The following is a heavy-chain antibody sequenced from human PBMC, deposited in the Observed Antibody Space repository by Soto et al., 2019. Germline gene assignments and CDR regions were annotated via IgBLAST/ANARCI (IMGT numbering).Heavy chain of an antibody. Sequence: QVQLVQSGAEVKKPGASVKVSCKASGYTFTSYGISWVRQAPGQGPEWMGWISAYNGNTHYAQKLQGRVTMTTDTSTRTAYMELRSLRSADKAVYYCARTDSSGFLPRYNWFDPWCQGTLVTVS. CDR3: ARTDSSGFLPRYNWFDP. CDR2: ISAYNGNT. J-gene: IGHJ5*02. D-gene: IGHD6-19*01. V-gene: IGHV1-18*01. CDR1: GYTFTSYG.